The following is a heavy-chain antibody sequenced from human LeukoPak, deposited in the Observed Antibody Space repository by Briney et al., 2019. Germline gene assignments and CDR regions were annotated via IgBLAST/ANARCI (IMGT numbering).Heavy chain of an antibody. Sequence: ASVKVSCKASGGTFSSYAINWVRQAPGQGLEWMGRIIPIFGTANYAQKFQGRVTITTDESTSTAYMELSSLRSEDTAVYYCARVHTPGRDAFAIWGQGTMVTVSS. CDR3: ARVHTPGRDAFAI. V-gene: IGHV1-69*05. D-gene: IGHD2-2*02. CDR2: IIPIFGTA. J-gene: IGHJ3*02. CDR1: GGTFSSYA.